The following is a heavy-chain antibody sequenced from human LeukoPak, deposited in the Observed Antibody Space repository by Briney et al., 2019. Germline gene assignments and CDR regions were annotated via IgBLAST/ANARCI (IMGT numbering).Heavy chain of an antibody. Sequence: GRSLRLSCAASGFTFDDYAMHWVRQAPGKGLEWVSGISWNSGSIGYADSVKGRFTISRDDSKNTLYLQMNSLRAEDTAIYYCARDPGTLATYFDYWGPGTLVTVSS. CDR2: ISWNSGSI. J-gene: IGHJ4*02. CDR1: GFTFDDYA. V-gene: IGHV3-9*01. D-gene: IGHD6-13*01. CDR3: ARDPGTLATYFDY.